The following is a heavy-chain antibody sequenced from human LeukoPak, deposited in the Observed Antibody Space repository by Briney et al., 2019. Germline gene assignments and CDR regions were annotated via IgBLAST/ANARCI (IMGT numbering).Heavy chain of an antibody. CDR1: GFTFSSYA. J-gene: IGHJ3*02. CDR3: AKGDYYDSSGYYRDAFDI. D-gene: IGHD3-22*01. CDR2: ISGSGGST. V-gene: IGHV3-23*01. Sequence: RGSLRLSCAASGFTFSSYAMSWVRQAPGKGLEWVSAISGSGGSTYYADSVKGRFTISRDNSKNTLYLQMNSLRAEDTAVYYCAKGDYYDSSGYYRDAFDIWGQGTMVTVSS.